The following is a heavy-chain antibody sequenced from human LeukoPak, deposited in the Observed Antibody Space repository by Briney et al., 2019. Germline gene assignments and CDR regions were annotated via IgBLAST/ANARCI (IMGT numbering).Heavy chain of an antibody. D-gene: IGHD6-19*01. Sequence: SETLSLTCAVYGGSFSGYYWSWIRQPPGKGLEWIGEINHSGSTNYNPSLKSRVTISVDTSKNQFSLKLSSVTAADTAVYYRARGYRGTVAGLDYWGQGTLVTVSS. V-gene: IGHV4-34*01. J-gene: IGHJ4*02. CDR1: GGSFSGYY. CDR2: INHSGST. CDR3: ARGYRGTVAGLDY.